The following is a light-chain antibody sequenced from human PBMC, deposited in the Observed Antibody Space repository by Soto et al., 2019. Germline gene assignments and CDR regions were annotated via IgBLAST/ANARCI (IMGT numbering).Light chain of an antibody. J-gene: IGKJ4*01. V-gene: IGKV3-15*01. Sequence: EVVLTQSPATLSVSPGEKATLSCGASQSVGGNLAWYQQKPGQAPRLLIYAASTRATDIPARFSGSGSGTEFSVTISSLQSEDFAVYYCQQYDSWPLPFGGGTKVAIK. CDR3: QQYDSWPLP. CDR2: AAS. CDR1: QSVGGN.